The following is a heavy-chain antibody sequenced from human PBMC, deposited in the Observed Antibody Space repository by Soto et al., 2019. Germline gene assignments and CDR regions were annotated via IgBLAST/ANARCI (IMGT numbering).Heavy chain of an antibody. J-gene: IGHJ4*02. Sequence: PGGSLRLSCAASGIIFSSYATHWVRQVPGKGLERVTFISFDGSNEYYVDSVKGRFTISRDNSKNTLYLQMNSLRAEDTAVYYCARETSYDSSGLDRWGQGT. CDR2: ISFDGSNE. V-gene: IGHV3-30-3*01. CDR1: GIIFSSYA. CDR3: ARETSYDSSGLDR. D-gene: IGHD3-22*01.